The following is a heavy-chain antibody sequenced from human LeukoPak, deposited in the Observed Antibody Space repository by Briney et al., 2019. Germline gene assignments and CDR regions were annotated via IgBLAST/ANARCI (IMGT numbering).Heavy chain of an antibody. CDR1: GYSISSGYY. CDR3: ARAPMGRFDY. J-gene: IGHJ4*02. Sequence: PSETLSLTCTVSGYSISSGYYWGWIRQPPGKGLEWIGSIDHSGSTYYNPSLKSRVTISVDTSKNQFSLKLSSVTAADTAVYYCARAPMGRFDYWGQGTLVTVSS. D-gene: IGHD1-26*01. CDR2: IDHSGST. V-gene: IGHV4-38-2*02.